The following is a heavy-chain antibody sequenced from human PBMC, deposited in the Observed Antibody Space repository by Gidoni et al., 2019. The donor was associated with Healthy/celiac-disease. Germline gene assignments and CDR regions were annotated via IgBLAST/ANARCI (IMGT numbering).Heavy chain of an antibody. Sequence: EVQLVESGGGLVQPGRSLRLSCAASGFTFDDYAMHWVRQAPGKGLEWVSGISWNSGSIGYADSVKGRFTISRDNAKNSLYLQMNSLRAEDTALYYCAKEMGHIRYGFDYWGQGTLVTVSS. CDR1: GFTFDDYA. D-gene: IGHD4-17*01. CDR3: AKEMGHIRYGFDY. V-gene: IGHV3-9*01. J-gene: IGHJ4*02. CDR2: ISWNSGSI.